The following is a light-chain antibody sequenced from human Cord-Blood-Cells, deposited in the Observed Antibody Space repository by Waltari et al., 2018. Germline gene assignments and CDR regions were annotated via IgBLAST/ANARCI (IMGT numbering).Light chain of an antibody. J-gene: IGKJ1*01. CDR2: GAS. V-gene: IGKV3-15*01. CDR3: QQYNNWPPT. CDR1: QSVSSN. Sequence: EIVMTQSPATLSVSPGERATLSCGASQSVSSNLAWYQQKPGQAPRLLIYGASTRATGIPARCSGSGYGTEFTLTISSLQSEDFAVYYCQQYNNWPPTFGQGTKVEIK.